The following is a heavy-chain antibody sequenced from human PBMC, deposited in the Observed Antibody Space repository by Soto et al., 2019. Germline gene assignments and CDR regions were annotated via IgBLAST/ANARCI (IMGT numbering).Heavy chain of an antibody. J-gene: IGHJ4*02. Sequence: SETLSLTCTVSGGSISSSSYYWGWIRQPPGKGLEWIGSIYYSGSTYYNPSLKSRVTISIDTSKNQFSLKLSSVTAADTAVYYCASLVLLWFGELGYFDYWGQGTLVTVSS. CDR2: IYYSGST. CDR1: GGSISSSSYY. D-gene: IGHD3-10*01. CDR3: ASLVLLWFGELGYFDY. V-gene: IGHV4-39*01.